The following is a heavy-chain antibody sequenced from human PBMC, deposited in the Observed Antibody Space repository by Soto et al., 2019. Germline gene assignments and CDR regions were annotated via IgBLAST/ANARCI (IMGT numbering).Heavy chain of an antibody. CDR1: GFTFSSYA. D-gene: IGHD1-26*01. CDR2: ISYDGSNK. CDR3: ARDPIAIEVGATQGYYYYGMDV. Sequence: GGSLRLSCVASGFTFSSYAMHWVRQAPGKGLEWVAVISYDGSNKYYADSVKGRFTISRDNSKNTLYLQMNSLRAEDTAVYYCARDPIAIEVGATQGYYYYGMDVWGQGTTVTVSS. J-gene: IGHJ6*02. V-gene: IGHV3-30-3*01.